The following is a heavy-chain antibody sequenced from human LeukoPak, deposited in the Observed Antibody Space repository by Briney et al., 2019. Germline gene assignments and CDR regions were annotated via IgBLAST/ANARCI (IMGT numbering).Heavy chain of an antibody. CDR3: ARDLEAYCSGGSCQAFDY. CDR1: GYTFSSYS. CDR2: ISSSSSYI. D-gene: IGHD2-15*01. J-gene: IGHJ4*02. V-gene: IGHV3-21*01. Sequence: GGSLRLSCAASGYTFSSYSMNWVRQAPGKGLEWVSSISSSSSYIYYADSVKGRFTISRDNAKNSLYLQMNSLRAEDTAVYYCARDLEAYCSGGSCQAFDYWGQGTLVTVSS.